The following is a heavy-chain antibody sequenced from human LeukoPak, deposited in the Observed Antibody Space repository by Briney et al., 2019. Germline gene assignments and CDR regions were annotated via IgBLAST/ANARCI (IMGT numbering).Heavy chain of an antibody. Sequence: GESLKISCEGSGYTFTNYWIAWVRQMPGKGLEWMGTIYPGDSDTRYSSSFQGQVTISADKSISTAYPRWSSLKASDTAMYYCARRFGRTTDYWGQGTLVTVSS. CDR1: GYTFTNYW. J-gene: IGHJ4*02. D-gene: IGHD1-1*01. CDR2: IYPGDSDT. CDR3: ARRFGRTTDY. V-gene: IGHV5-51*01.